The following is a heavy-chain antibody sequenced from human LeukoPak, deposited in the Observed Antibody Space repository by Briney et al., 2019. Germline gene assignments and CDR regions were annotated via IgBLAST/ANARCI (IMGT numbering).Heavy chain of an antibody. D-gene: IGHD2-21*01. CDR1: GGSISSGGYY. CDR3: ARRFTVVGRGAFDI. V-gene: IGHV4-31*03. Sequence: SQTLSLTCTVSGGSISSGGYYWSWIRQHPGKGLEWIGYIYYSGSTYYNPSLKSRVTISVDTSKNQFSLKLSSVTAADTAVYYCARRFTVVGRGAFDIWGQGTMVTVSS. J-gene: IGHJ3*02. CDR2: IYYSGST.